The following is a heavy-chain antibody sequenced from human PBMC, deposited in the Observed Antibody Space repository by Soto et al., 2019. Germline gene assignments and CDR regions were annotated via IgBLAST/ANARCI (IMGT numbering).Heavy chain of an antibody. J-gene: IGHJ4*02. CDR3: ARDLRFSSTNYFDF. D-gene: IGHD2-8*01. CDR1: GFLFTDYY. CDR2: IDGSSDYT. Sequence: GSLRFSCTASGFLFTDYYMSWIRQPPGKGLEWLAYIDGSSDYTNSADSVKGRFTISRDNAKNSVFLQMNNLRADDTAVYYCARDLRFSSTNYFDFWGRGTLVTVSS. V-gene: IGHV3-11*06.